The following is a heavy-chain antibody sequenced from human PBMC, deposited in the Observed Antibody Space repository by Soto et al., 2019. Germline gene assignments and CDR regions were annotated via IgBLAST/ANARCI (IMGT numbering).Heavy chain of an antibody. J-gene: IGHJ6*02. CDR1: GGTFSSYA. CDR3: ARDRGYSSSFYYYGMDV. CDR2: IIPIFGTA. Sequence: SVKVSCKASGGTFSSYAISWVRQAPGQGLEWMGGIIPIFGTANYAQKFQGRVTITADESTSTAYMELSSLRSEDTAVYYCARDRGYSSSFYYYGMDVWGQGTTVTVSS. V-gene: IGHV1-69*13. D-gene: IGHD6-6*01.